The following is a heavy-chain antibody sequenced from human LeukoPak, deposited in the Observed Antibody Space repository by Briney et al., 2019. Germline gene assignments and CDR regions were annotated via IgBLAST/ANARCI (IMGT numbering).Heavy chain of an antibody. CDR1: GYIFTSYG. Sequence: ASVKVSCKASGYIFTSYGISWVRQAPGQGLEWMGWISAYNGNTNYAQKLQGRVTMTTDTSTSTAYMELRSLRSDDTAVYYCARDGGYCSSTSCDNYYYYYGMDVWGQGTTVTVSS. CDR2: ISAYNGNT. CDR3: ARDGGYCSSTSCDNYYYYYGMDV. J-gene: IGHJ6*02. V-gene: IGHV1-18*01. D-gene: IGHD2-2*01.